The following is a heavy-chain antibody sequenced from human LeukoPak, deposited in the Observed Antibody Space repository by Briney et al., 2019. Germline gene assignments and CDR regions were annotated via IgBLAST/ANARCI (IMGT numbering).Heavy chain of an antibody. CDR1: GYTFTGYY. Sequence: GAPVKVSCKASGYTFTGYYMHRVRQAPGQGLEWMGWINPNSGGTNYAQKFQGRVTMTRDTSISTAYMELSRLRSDDTAVYYCARPLLWWPQVGYFDYWGQGTLVTVSS. CDR2: INPNSGGT. J-gene: IGHJ4*02. V-gene: IGHV1-2*02. CDR3: ARPLLWWPQVGYFDY. D-gene: IGHD4/OR15-4a*01.